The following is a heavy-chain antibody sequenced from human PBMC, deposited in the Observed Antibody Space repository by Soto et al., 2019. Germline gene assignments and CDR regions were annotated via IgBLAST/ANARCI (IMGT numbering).Heavy chain of an antibody. CDR3: ARDPSYFDF. J-gene: IGHJ4*02. Sequence: GGSLRLSCAASGFTSSSYSMNWVRQAPGKGLEWVSSISSTSSYIYYADSVRGRFTISRDNAKNSLYLQLNSLRAEDTAVYYCARDPSYFDFWGQGTLVTVSP. CDR1: GFTSSSYS. V-gene: IGHV3-21*01. CDR2: ISSTSSYI.